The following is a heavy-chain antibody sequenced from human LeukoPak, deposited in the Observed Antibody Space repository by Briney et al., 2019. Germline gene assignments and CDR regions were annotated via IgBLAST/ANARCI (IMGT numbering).Heavy chain of an antibody. J-gene: IGHJ4*02. CDR3: AARTLSSSWYD. D-gene: IGHD6-13*01. CDR1: GYNFAGHW. V-gene: IGHV5-51*01. Sequence: GESLKISCKGSGYNFAGHWIGWVRQMPGKGLEWMGINYPDDSDNRYSPSFQGPVIISADKSISTSYLQWSSLKASDTAMYYCAARTLSSSWYDWGQGTLVTVSS. CDR2: NYPDDSDN.